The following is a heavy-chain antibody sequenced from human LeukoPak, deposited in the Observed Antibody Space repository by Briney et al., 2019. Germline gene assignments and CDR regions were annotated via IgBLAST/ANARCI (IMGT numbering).Heavy chain of an antibody. J-gene: IGHJ4*02. Sequence: GGSLRLSCAGSGLTFTNYWITWVRQVPGKGLEWVANINQDGSGKYYLPSVRGRVTISKDDAKDSLYLQMDSLRPEDTAIYYCARVEYSGNGNLYWGQGTLVTVSS. CDR2: INQDGSGK. V-gene: IGHV3-7*03. CDR1: GLTFTNYW. CDR3: ARVEYSGNGNLY. D-gene: IGHD1-26*01.